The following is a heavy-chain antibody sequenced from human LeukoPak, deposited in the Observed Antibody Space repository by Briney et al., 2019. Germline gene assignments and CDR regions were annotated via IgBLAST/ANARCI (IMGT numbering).Heavy chain of an antibody. CDR1: GGSIRSYY. CDR2: IYYSGST. J-gene: IGHJ4*02. CDR3: ARTFRGGWYYFDY. Sequence: SETLSLTCTVSGGSIRSYYWSWIRQPPGKGLEWIAFIYYSGSTNYNPSLKSRVTISVDTSKSQFSLKLSSVTAADTAVYYCARTFRGGWYYFDYWGQGTLVTVS. D-gene: IGHD6-19*01. V-gene: IGHV4-59*01.